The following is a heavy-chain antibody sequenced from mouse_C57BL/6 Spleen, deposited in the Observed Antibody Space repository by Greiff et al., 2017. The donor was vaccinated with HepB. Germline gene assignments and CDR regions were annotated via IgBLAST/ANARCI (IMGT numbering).Heavy chain of an antibody. CDR1: GYTFTSYW. J-gene: IGHJ4*01. Sequence: QVQLKQPGAELVKPGASVKLSCKASGYTFTSYWMHWVKQRPGRGLEWIGRIDPNSGGTKYNEKFKSKATLTVDKPSSTAYMQLSSLTSEDSAVYYCARPGNYDAMDYWGQGTSVTVSS. CDR2: IDPNSGGT. D-gene: IGHD2-1*01. CDR3: ARPGNYDAMDY. V-gene: IGHV1-72*01.